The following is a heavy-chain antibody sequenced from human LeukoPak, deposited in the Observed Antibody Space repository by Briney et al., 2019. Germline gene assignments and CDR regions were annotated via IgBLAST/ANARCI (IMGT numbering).Heavy chain of an antibody. J-gene: IGHJ6*03. V-gene: IGHV3-13*01. Sequence: GALRLSCAASGFTFSSFDMHWVRQPTGQGLEWVSTIGTASDTYYPGSVEGRFTLSRDNAKNSLYLQMNSLTAGNTAVYYCARGPPRGKYYYMDVWGKGTTVTVSS. CDR2: IGTASDT. CDR3: ARGPPRGKYYYMDV. D-gene: IGHD1-1*01. CDR1: GFTFSSFD.